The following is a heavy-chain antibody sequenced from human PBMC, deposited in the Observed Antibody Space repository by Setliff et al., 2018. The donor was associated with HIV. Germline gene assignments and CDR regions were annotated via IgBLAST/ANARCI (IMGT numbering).Heavy chain of an antibody. CDR3: ARDASISSPYDAFDI. Sequence: GGSLRLSCAASGFTFHDYAMHWVRQAPGKGLEWVSGISWNSGTIGYADSVKGRFTISRDNAKNSLYLQMNSLRAEDMAVYYCARDASISSPYDAFDIWGQGTMVTVSS. CDR2: ISWNSGTI. CDR1: GFTFHDYA. D-gene: IGHD6-6*01. V-gene: IGHV3-9*03. J-gene: IGHJ3*02.